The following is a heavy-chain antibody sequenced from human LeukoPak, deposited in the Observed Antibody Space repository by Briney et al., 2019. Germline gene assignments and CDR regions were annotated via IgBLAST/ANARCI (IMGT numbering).Heavy chain of an antibody. V-gene: IGHV7-4-1*02. CDR2: INTNTGNP. J-gene: IGHJ6*03. CDR3: ARSGRAMEEYYYYYYMDV. Sequence: GASVKVSCKASGYTFTSYAMNWVRQAPGQGLEWMGWINTNTGNPTYAQGFTGRFVFSLDTSVSTAYLQISSLKAEDTAVYYCARSGRAMEEYYYYYYMDVWGKGTTVTVSS. CDR1: GYTFTSYA. D-gene: IGHD5-18*01.